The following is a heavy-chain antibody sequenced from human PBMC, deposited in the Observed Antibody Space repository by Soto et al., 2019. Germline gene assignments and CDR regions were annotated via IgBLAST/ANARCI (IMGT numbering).Heavy chain of an antibody. J-gene: IGHJ6*03. CDR3: ARISPFLYSGYDYGSGYYYYMDV. Sequence: SGPTLVNPTQTLTLTCTFSGFSLSTSGMCVSWIRQPPGKALEWLARIDWDDDKYYSTSLKTRLTISKDTSKNQVVLTMTNMDPVDTATYYCARISPFLYSGYDYGSGYYYYMDVWGKGTTVTVSS. D-gene: IGHD5-12*01. CDR2: IDWDDDK. V-gene: IGHV2-70*11. CDR1: GFSLSTSGMC.